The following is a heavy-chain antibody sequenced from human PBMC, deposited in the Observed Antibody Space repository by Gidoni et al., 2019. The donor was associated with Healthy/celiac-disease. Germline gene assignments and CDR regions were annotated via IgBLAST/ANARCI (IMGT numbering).Heavy chain of an antibody. CDR3: ARETNFIAAHYMDV. D-gene: IGHD6-25*01. J-gene: IGHJ6*03. V-gene: IGHV3-33*01. CDR2: IWYDGSNK. Sequence: QVQLVESGGGVVQPGRSLRLSCAASGFTFSSYGMHWVRQAPGKGLEWVAGIWYDGSNKYYADSVKGRFTISRDNSKNTLYLQMNSLRAEDTAVYYCARETNFIAAHYMDVWGKGTTVTVSS. CDR1: GFTFSSYG.